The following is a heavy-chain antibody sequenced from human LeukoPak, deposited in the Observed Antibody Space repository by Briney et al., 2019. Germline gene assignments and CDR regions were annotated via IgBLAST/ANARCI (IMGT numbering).Heavy chain of an antibody. V-gene: IGHV3-33*01. CDR1: GFTFSSYG. CDR3: ARPDYGSGSSEGNY. D-gene: IGHD3-10*01. J-gene: IGHJ4*02. CDR2: IWYDGSNK. Sequence: GGSLRLSCAASGFTFSSYGMHWVRQAPGKGLEWVAVIWYDGSNKYYADSVKGRFTISRDNSKNTLYLQMNSLRAEDTAVYYCARPDYGSGSSEGNYWGQGTLVTVSS.